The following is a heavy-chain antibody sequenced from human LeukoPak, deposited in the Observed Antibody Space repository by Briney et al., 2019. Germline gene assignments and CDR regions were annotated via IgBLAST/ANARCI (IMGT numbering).Heavy chain of an antibody. V-gene: IGHV3-48*03. CDR3: ARRRDSGSLQHFDY. D-gene: IGHD1-26*01. J-gene: IGHJ4*02. CDR2: INNIGTTI. Sequence: GGSLRLSYAASEFTFSRYEMNWVRQAPGKGLEWVSYINNIGTTIYYADSVKGRFTISRDNAKNSLYLQMNSLRAEDTAVYYCARRRDSGSLQHFDYWGQGTLVTVSS. CDR1: EFTFSRYE.